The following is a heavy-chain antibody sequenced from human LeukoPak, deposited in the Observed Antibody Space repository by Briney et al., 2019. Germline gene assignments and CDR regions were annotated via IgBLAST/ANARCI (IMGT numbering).Heavy chain of an antibody. CDR1: GYTFTSYY. CDR2: INPTGGGT. Sequence: ASVKVSCKASGYTFTSYYIHWVRQAPGQGLEWMGIINPTGGGTTYAQKFQGRVTMTRDTSTSTVYMGLSSLRSEDTAVYYCAREGEIAVAGTAFDIWGLGTMVTVSS. D-gene: IGHD6-19*01. CDR3: AREGEIAVAGTAFDI. V-gene: IGHV1-46*01. J-gene: IGHJ3*02.